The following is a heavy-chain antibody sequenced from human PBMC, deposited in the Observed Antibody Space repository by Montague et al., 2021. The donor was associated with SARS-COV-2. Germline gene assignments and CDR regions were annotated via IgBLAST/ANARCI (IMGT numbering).Heavy chain of an antibody. CDR2: INGASSRT. J-gene: IGHJ5*02. Sequence: SLRLSCAASGFIFSDYNMTWIRQTPGKGLEWISYINGASSRTNYADSVKGRFTISRDNAKNSLFLQMNSLSVEDTAVYYCARGISLFDPWGQGTLVTVSS. CDR1: GFIFSDYN. CDR3: ARGISLFDP. V-gene: IGHV3-11*05.